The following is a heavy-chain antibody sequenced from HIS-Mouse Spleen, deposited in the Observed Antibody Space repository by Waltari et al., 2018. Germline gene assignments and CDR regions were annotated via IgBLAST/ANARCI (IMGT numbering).Heavy chain of an antibody. CDR1: GFPFSSYG. J-gene: IGHJ1*01. Sequence: QVQLVESGGGVVQPGRSLRLSCAASGFPFSSYGMHWVRQAQGKGLEWVDVIWYEGRKKDSADSVNGRFTISRYNSKNTLYLQMNSLRAEDTAVYYCAKEVVVYSSDKYFQHWGQGTLVTVSS. CDR2: IWYEGRKK. D-gene: IGHD2-15*01. CDR3: AKEVVVYSSDKYFQH. V-gene: IGHV3-33*06.